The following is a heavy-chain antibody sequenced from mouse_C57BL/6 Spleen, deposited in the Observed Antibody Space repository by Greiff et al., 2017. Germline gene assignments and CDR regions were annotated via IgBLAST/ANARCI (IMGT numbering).Heavy chain of an antibody. V-gene: IGHV1-53*01. CDR1: GFTFTSYW. Sequence: VQLQQPGTELVKPGASVKLSCKASGFTFTSYWMHWVKQRPGHGLEWIGNINPSNGGTNYNEKFKSKATLTVDKSSSTAYMQLSSLTSEDTAVYNSAPSPMVTDGGNAYWGQGTLVTVS. J-gene: IGHJ3*01. CDR2: INPSNGGT. D-gene: IGHD2-2*01. CDR3: APSPMVTDGGNAY.